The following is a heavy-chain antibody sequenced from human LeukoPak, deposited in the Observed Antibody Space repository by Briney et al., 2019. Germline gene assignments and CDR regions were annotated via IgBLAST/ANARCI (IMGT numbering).Heavy chain of an antibody. CDR1: GLTFSSYW. Sequence: GGSLRLSCAASGLTFSSYWMSWVRQAPGKGLEWVANIKQDGSEKYYVDSVKGRFTISRDNAKNSLYLQMNSLRAGDTAVYYCAREEWTTVTTFDYWGQGTLVTVSS. V-gene: IGHV3-7*01. J-gene: IGHJ4*02. D-gene: IGHD4-17*01. CDR3: AREEWTTVTTFDY. CDR2: IKQDGSEK.